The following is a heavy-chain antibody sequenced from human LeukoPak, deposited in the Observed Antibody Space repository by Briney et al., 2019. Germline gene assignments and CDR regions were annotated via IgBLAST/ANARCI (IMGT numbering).Heavy chain of an antibody. CDR1: GGSIRRSGDF. Sequence: SETLSLTCTVSGGSIRRSGDFWNWIRQHPGKGLEWIGYISNSGTTYYNPSLKSRVAISVDTSKNLFSLKLNSVTAADTAVYYCARDQAAYYDRSGYHYSSTAAAFDIWGQGTVVTVSS. CDR2: ISNSGTT. CDR3: ARDQAAYYDRSGYHYSSTAAAFDI. D-gene: IGHD3-22*01. J-gene: IGHJ3*02. V-gene: IGHV4-31*03.